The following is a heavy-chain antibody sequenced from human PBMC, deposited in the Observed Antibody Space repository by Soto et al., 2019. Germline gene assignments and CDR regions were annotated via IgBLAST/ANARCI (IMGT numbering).Heavy chain of an antibody. V-gene: IGHV1-18*04. CDR2: ISAYNGNT. CDR1: GYTFTSYG. CDR3: ASWVAVAGRGYFDY. Sequence: SVKVSCKASGYTFTSYGISWVRQAPVQGLEWMGWISAYNGNTNYAQKLQGRVTMTTDTSTSTAYMELRSLRSDDTAVYYCASWVAVAGRGYFDYWGQGTLVTVSS. D-gene: IGHD6-19*01. J-gene: IGHJ4*02.